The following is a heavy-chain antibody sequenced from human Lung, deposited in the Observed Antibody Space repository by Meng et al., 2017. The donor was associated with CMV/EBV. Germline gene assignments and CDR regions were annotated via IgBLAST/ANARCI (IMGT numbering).Heavy chain of an antibody. CDR1: GDSISSGYY. J-gene: IGHJ4*02. CDR2: IYQNGAT. CDR3: ARDLQRWLQSGACDY. D-gene: IGHD5-24*01. V-gene: IGHV4-38-2*02. Sequence: SETLSLXXTVSGDSISSGYYWGWIRQPPGKGLEWLGPIYQNGATYYNPSLRGRVTISVDTSKNQFSLGLTSVTAADTAVYYCARDLQRWLQSGACDYWGQGTXVTVSS.